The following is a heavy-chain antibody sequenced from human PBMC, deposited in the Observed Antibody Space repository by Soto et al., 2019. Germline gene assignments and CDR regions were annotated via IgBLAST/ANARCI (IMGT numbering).Heavy chain of an antibody. CDR2: ISENGDRQ. CDR1: GLTFSSSS. J-gene: IGHJ4*02. D-gene: IGHD1-26*01. V-gene: IGHV3-30-3*01. Sequence: PVGSLRLSFTVSGLTFSSSSVHWVLQAPGKGLEWVAVISENGDRQYSTDSVRGRFLVSRDTFNNTIYLQMNSLRPEDTGEYFCARRLAPSVSALGYWGQGALVTVSS. CDR3: ARRLAPSVSALGY.